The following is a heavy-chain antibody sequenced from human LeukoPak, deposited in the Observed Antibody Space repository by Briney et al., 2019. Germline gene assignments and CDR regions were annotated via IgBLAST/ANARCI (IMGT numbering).Heavy chain of an antibody. CDR3: ARVSQVATTPLFDY. V-gene: IGHV1-69*01. CDR2: IIPIFGTA. CDR1: GGTFSSYA. J-gene: IGHJ4*02. D-gene: IGHD5-12*01. Sequence: ASVKVSCEASGGTFSSYAISWVRQAPGQGLEWMGGIIPIFGTANYAQKFQGRVTITADESTSTAYMELSSLRSEDTAVYYCARVSQVATTPLFDYWGQGTLVTVSS.